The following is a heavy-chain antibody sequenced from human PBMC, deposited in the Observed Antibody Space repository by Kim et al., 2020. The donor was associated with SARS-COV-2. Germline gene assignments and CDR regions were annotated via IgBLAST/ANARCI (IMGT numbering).Heavy chain of an antibody. V-gene: IGHV3-73*01. CDR1: GFTFSGSA. CDR3: TRRGGGGDSQLYYFDY. D-gene: IGHD2-21*01. J-gene: IGHJ4*02. Sequence: GGSLRLSCAASGFTFSGSAMHWVRQASGKGLEWVGRIRSKANSYATAYAASVKGRFTISRDDSKNTAYLQMNSLKTEDTAVYYCTRRGGGGDSQLYYFDYWGQGTLVTVSS. CDR2: IRSKANSYAT.